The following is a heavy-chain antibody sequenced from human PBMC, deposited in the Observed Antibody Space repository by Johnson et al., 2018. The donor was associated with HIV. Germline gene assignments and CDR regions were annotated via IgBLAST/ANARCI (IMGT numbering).Heavy chain of an antibody. CDR2: IKKDGSEK. D-gene: IGHD3-3*01. CDR3: ARDRGRACYNVGSGTRSACAFVI. CDR1: GFIISSYW. J-gene: IGHJ3*02. Sequence: VQLVESGGGLVQPGGSLRLSCAASGFIISSYWMTWVRQAPGKGLEWVANIKKDGSEKYYVDSVKGRFTISRDIAKNTLYLQMNSLRAEDTAVYYCARDRGRACYNVGSGTRSACAFVIWGQGTMVTVSS. V-gene: IGHV3-7*01.